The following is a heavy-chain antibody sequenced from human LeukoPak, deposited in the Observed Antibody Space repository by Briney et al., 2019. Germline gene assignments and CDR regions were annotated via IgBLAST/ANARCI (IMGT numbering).Heavy chain of an antibody. Sequence: SETLSLTCSVSGGSISSSSYYWGWIRQPPGKGLEWIGSIYYSGSTYYNPSLKSRVTISVDTSKNQFSLKLSSVTAADTAVYYCASVAEITMVRGVIHPWGQGTLVTVSS. CDR1: GGSISSSSYY. D-gene: IGHD3-10*01. J-gene: IGHJ5*02. CDR3: ASVAEITMVRGVIHP. V-gene: IGHV4-39*01. CDR2: IYYSGST.